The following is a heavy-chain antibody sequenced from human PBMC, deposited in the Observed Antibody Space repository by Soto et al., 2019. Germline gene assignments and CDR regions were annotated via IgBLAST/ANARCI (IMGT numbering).Heavy chain of an antibody. CDR2: ISYDGSNK. CDR1: GFTFSSYA. Sequence: QVQLVESGGGVVQPGRSLRLSCAASGFTFSSYAMHWVRQAPGKGLEWVAVISYDGSNKYYADSVKGRFTISRDNSKNTLYLQMNSLRAEDTAVYYCASLGGPDYWGQGTLVTVSS. CDR3: ASLGGPDY. V-gene: IGHV3-30-3*01. J-gene: IGHJ4*02. D-gene: IGHD1-26*01.